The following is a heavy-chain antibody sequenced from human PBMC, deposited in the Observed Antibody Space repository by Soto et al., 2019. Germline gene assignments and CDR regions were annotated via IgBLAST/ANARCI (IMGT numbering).Heavy chain of an antibody. Sequence: GGSLRLSCAASGFTFSSYSMNWVRQAPGKGLEWVSSISSSSSYIYYADSVKGRFTISRDNAKNSLYLQMNSLRAEDTAVCYCARDQWEPTPYFDYWGQGTLVTVSS. V-gene: IGHV3-21*01. CDR1: GFTFSSYS. J-gene: IGHJ4*02. CDR2: ISSSSSYI. CDR3: ARDQWEPTPYFDY. D-gene: IGHD1-26*01.